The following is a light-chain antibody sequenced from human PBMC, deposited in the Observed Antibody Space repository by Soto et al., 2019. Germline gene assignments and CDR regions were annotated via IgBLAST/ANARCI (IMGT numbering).Light chain of an antibody. CDR1: SSDVGGYNY. Sequence: QSALTQPASVSGSPGQSITSSCTGTSSDVGGYNYVSWYQQHPGKAPKLMIYGVGNRPSGVSNRFSGSKSGNTASLTISGLQAEDEADYYCSSYTSSSSFYVFGTGTKVTVL. CDR3: SSYTSSSSFYV. J-gene: IGLJ1*01. CDR2: GVG. V-gene: IGLV2-14*01.